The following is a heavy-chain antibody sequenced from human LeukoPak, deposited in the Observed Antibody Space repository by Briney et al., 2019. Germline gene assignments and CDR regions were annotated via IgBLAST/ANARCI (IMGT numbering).Heavy chain of an antibody. CDR2: INHSGST. V-gene: IGHV4-34*01. CDR3: ARGGAVAARRSWAFDI. Sequence: PSETLSLTCAVYGGSFSGCYWSWIRQPPGKGLEWIGEINHSGSTNYYPSLKSRVTISVDTSKNQFSLKLSSVTAADTAVYYCARGGAVAARRSWAFDIWGQGTMVTVSS. CDR1: GGSFSGCY. J-gene: IGHJ3*02. D-gene: IGHD6-19*01.